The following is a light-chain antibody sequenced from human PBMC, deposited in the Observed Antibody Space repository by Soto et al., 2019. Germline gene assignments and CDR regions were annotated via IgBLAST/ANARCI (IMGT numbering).Light chain of an antibody. Sequence: QSVLTQPPSASGTPGQRVTISCSGSSPNIGSNYVYWYQQLPGTAPKLLIYSDAQRPSGVPDRISSSKSGTSASLAIRGLRSEDEGDYYCAAWDDSLSGPVFGGGTKLTVL. CDR2: SDA. J-gene: IGLJ3*02. CDR3: AAWDDSLSGPV. V-gene: IGLV1-47*01. CDR1: SPNIGSNY.